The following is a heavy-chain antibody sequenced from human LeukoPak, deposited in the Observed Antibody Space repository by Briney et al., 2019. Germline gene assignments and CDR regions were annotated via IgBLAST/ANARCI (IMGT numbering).Heavy chain of an antibody. V-gene: IGHV1-8*01. D-gene: IGHD6-13*01. CDR1: GHTFTSYD. CDR3: ARRIAAAGVGIVH. CDR2: MNPDSGNT. J-gene: IGHJ5*02. Sequence: GASVKVSCKAPGHTFTSYDINWVRQATGQGLEWIGWMNPDSGNTGYAQKFQGRVTMTRNPSISTAYMELSSLTSEDTAVYYCARRIAAAGVGIVHWGQGTLVTVSS.